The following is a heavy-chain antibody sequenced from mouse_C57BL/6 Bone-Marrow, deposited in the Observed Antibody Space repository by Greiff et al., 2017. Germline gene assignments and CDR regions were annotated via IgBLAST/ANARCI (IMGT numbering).Heavy chain of an antibody. CDR2: ISDGGSYT. CDR1: GFTFSSYA. V-gene: IGHV5-4*03. CDR3: AGTNWDGIAY. D-gene: IGHD4-1*01. Sequence: EVMLVESGGGLVKPGGSLKLSCAASGFTFSSYAMSWVRQTPEKRLEWVATISDGGSYTYYPDNVKGRFTISRENAKNNLYLQMSHLKSEDTAMYYCAGTNWDGIAYWGQGTLVTVSA. J-gene: IGHJ3*01.